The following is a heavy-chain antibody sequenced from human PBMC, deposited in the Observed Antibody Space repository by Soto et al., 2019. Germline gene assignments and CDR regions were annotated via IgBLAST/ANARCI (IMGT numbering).Heavy chain of an antibody. D-gene: IGHD1-7*01. CDR3: AREGADITGTTLYDY. CDR1: GGSFSGYY. J-gene: IGHJ4*02. CDR2: INHSGST. V-gene: IGHV4-34*01. Sequence: QVQLQQWGAGLLKPSETPSLTCAVYGGSFSGYYWSWIRQPPGKGLEWIGEINHSGSTNYNPSLKSRVTISVDTSKNQFSLKLSSVTAADTAVYYCAREGADITGTTLYDYWGQGTLVTVSS.